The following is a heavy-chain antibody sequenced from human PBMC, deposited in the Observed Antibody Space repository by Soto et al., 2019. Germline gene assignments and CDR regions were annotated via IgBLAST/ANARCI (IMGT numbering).Heavy chain of an antibody. J-gene: IGHJ6*02. Sequence: GGSLRLSCAASGFTFSSYGMHWVRQAPGKGLEWVAVISYDGSNKYYADSVKGRFTISRDNSKNTLYLQMNSLRAEDTAVYYCAKVLSVSWLRGYYGMDVWGQGTTVTVSS. CDR1: GFTFSSYG. D-gene: IGHD5-12*01. CDR3: AKVLSVSWLRGYYGMDV. V-gene: IGHV3-30*18. CDR2: ISYDGSNK.